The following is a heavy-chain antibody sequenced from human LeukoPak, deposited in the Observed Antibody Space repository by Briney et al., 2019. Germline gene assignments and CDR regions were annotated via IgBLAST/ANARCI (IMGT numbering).Heavy chain of an antibody. CDR1: GGSFSSYY. D-gene: IGHD6-19*01. J-gene: IGHJ1*01. CDR3: ARDVAVAGTHPEYFQH. V-gene: IGHV4-59*01. Sequence: SETLSLTCAVYGGSFSSYYWSWIRQPPGKGLEWIGYIYYSGSTNYNPSLKSRVTISVDTSKNQFSLKLSSVTAADTAVYYCARDVAVAGTHPEYFQHWGQGTLVTVSS. CDR2: IYYSGST.